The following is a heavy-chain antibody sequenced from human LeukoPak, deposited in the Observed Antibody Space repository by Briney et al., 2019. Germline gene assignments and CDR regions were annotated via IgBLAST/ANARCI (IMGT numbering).Heavy chain of an antibody. J-gene: IGHJ4*02. V-gene: IGHV1-69*13. D-gene: IGHD6-19*01. CDR1: GGTFSSYA. CDR2: IIPIFGTA. CDR3: ARGVIAVAGTTHFDY. Sequence: SVKVSCKASGGTFSSYAISWVRQAPGQGLEWMGGIIPIFGTANYAQKFQGRVTITADESTSTAYMELSSLRSEDTAVYYCARGVIAVAGTTHFDYWGQGTLVTVSS.